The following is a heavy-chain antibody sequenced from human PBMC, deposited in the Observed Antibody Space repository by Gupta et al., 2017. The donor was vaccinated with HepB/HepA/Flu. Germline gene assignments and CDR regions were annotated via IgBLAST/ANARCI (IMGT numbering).Heavy chain of an antibody. J-gene: IGHJ6*03. D-gene: IGHD2-2*01. Sequence: QVQLVQSGAEVKKPGASVKVSCKASGYTFTSYGISWVRQAPGQGLEWMGWISAYNGNTNYAQKLQGRVTMSTDTSTSTAYMELRSLRSDDTAVYYCARTVPAANYYYYFMDVWGKGTTVTVSS. CDR3: ARTVPAANYYYYFMDV. V-gene: IGHV1-18*01. CDR1: GYTFTSYG. CDR2: ISAYNGNT.